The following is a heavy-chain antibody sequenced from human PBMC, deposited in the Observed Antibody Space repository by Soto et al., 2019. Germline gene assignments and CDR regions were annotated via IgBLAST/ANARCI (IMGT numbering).Heavy chain of an antibody. V-gene: IGHV3-33*01. CDR3: ASRSPALDY. D-gene: IGHD2-2*01. CDR2: IWYDGSKK. Sequence: QVQLVESGGVVVQPGRSLRLSCAASGFTFSSYGMHWVRQAPGKGLEWVAVIWYDGSKKYYADFVKGRFTISRDNSKNTLYLQMNSLRADDTAVYYCASRSPALDYWGQGTLVTVSS. CDR1: GFTFSSYG. J-gene: IGHJ4*02.